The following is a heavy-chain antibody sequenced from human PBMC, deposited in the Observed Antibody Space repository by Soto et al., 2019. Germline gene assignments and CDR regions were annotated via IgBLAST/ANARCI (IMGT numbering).Heavy chain of an antibody. CDR1: GGSISSSSYY. CDR3: ARNHGSGDHFHKLPVVAEGYYFDY. Sequence: PSETLSLTCTVSGGSISSSSYYWGWIRQPPGKGLEWIGSIYYSGSTYYNPSLKSRVTISVDTSKNQFSLKLSSVTAADTAVYYCARNHGSGDHFHKLPVVAEGYYFDYWGKGTLVTVCS. CDR2: IYYSGST. V-gene: IGHV4-39*01. J-gene: IGHJ4*02. D-gene: IGHD3-10*01.